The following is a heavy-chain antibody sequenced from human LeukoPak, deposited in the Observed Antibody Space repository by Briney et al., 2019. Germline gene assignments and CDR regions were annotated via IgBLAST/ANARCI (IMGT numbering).Heavy chain of an antibody. J-gene: IGHJ3*02. CDR1: GYTFNGYY. D-gene: IGHD2-2*01. Sequence: ASVKVSCKASGYTFNGYYMHWVRQAPAQGRECMGWINHNSGGTNYAQKFQGRVTMTRDKSISTPYMELSRLRSDDTAVYYCASCGSTSCLAHDAFDIWGQGTMVTVSS. CDR3: ASCGSTSCLAHDAFDI. CDR2: INHNSGGT. V-gene: IGHV1-2*02.